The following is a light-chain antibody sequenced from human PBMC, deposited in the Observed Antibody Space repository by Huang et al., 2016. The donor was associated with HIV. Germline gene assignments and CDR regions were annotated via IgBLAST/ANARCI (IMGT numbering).Light chain of an antibody. CDR3: QQYYTPPLT. V-gene: IGKV1-NL1*01. CDR1: QDIRNS. J-gene: IGKJ4*01. CDR2: AAS. Sequence: DIQMTQSPSSLSASVGDSVTIACRASQDIRNSLAWYQQKPGNAPKLHPSAASGLERVVPSRFSGGGSGTYDTLTISGLQPEDVATYYCQQYYTPPLTFGGGTKVEIK.